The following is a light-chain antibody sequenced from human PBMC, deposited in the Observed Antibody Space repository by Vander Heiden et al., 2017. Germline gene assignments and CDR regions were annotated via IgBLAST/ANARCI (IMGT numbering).Light chain of an antibody. Sequence: EIVMTQSPATLSVSPGERATLSCRASQSVSSNLAWYQQKPGQAPRLLIYGASTRATGIPARFSGSGSGTEFTLTISSLQSEDFAVYYCQQDNNWPQTFGQGTKLXIK. CDR3: QQDNNWPQT. J-gene: IGKJ2*01. CDR1: QSVSSN. V-gene: IGKV3-15*01. CDR2: GAS.